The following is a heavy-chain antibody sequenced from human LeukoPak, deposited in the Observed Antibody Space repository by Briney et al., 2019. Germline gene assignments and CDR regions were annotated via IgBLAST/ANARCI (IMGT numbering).Heavy chain of an antibody. CDR3: ARYWSSWSADY. CDR2: INSRSSII. D-gene: IGHD6-13*01. Sequence: GRSLRLTCAASGFTFSSYTMNWVRQAPWKGLEWVSYINSRSSIIYYADSVKGRFTISRDNAKNSLYLQMNSLRAEDTAVYYCARYWSSWSADYWGQGTLVTVSS. V-gene: IGHV3-48*01. J-gene: IGHJ4*02. CDR1: GFTFSSYT.